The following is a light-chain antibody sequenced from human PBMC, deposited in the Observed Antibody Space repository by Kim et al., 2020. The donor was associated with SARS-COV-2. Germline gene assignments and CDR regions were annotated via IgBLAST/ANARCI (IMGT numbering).Light chain of an antibody. J-gene: IGLJ3*02. Sequence: SYELTQPPSVSVAPGKTARITCGGNNIGTKSVHWYQQKPGQAPVLVIYFDTDRPSGIPERFSASNSGNTATLTISRVEAGDEADYYCQVFDDSSGRVFGGGTKLTVL. CDR2: FDT. CDR1: NIGTKS. V-gene: IGLV3-21*04. CDR3: QVFDDSSGRV.